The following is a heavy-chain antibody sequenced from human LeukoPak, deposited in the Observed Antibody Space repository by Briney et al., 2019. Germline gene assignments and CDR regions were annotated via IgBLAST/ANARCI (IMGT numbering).Heavy chain of an antibody. V-gene: IGHV3-20*04. CDR1: GFTFDDHG. J-gene: IGHJ4*02. Sequence: GGSPRLSCAASGFTFDDHGMNWVRQAPGKGLEWVSGINWNGGSTFYADSVKGRFTISRDNAKNSLYLQMNSLRVEDTAVYYCLASGGYWGQGTPVTVPS. CDR2: INWNGGST. CDR3: LASGGY. D-gene: IGHD6-25*01.